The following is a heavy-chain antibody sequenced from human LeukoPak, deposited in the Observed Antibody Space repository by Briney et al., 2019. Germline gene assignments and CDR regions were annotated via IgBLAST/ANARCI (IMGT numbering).Heavy chain of an antibody. V-gene: IGHV1-8*01. CDR1: GYTFTSYD. J-gene: IGHJ6*02. Sequence: ASVKVSCKASGYTFTSYDINWVRQATGQGLEWMGWMNPNSGNTGYAQKFQGRVTMTRNTSISTAYMELSSLRSEDTAVYYCARLEGFWSGYYTYYYYGMDVWGQGTTVTVSS. CDR3: ARLEGFWSGYYTYYYYGMDV. CDR2: MNPNSGNT. D-gene: IGHD3-3*01.